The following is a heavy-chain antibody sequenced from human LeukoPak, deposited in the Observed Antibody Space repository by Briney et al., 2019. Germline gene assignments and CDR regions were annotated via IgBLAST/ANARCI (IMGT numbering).Heavy chain of an antibody. CDR3: ANNDYVWGSYRQAPGYYFDY. J-gene: IGHJ4*02. CDR2: ISTSSSYI. CDR1: GFTFSSYS. D-gene: IGHD3-16*02. Sequence: PGGSLRLSCAASGFTFSSYSINWVRQAPGKGLEWVSSISTSSSYIYYADSVKGRFTISRDNAKNSLYLQMNSLRAEDTAVYYCANNDYVWGSYRQAPGYYFDYWGQGTLVTVSS. V-gene: IGHV3-21*01.